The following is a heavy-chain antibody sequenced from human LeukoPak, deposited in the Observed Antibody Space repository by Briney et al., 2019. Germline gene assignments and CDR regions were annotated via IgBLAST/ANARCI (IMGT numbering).Heavy chain of an antibody. V-gene: IGHV3-7*03. J-gene: IGHJ6*03. CDR2: IKQDGSEK. CDR1: GFTFSSYW. Sequence: GGSLRLSCAASGFTFSSYWMSWVRQAPGKGLEWVANIKQDGSEKYYVDSVKGRFTISRDNSKNTLYLQMNSLRAEDTAVYYCARDPIAAAGSGYMDVWGKGTTVTVSS. CDR3: ARDPIAAAGSGYMDV. D-gene: IGHD6-13*01.